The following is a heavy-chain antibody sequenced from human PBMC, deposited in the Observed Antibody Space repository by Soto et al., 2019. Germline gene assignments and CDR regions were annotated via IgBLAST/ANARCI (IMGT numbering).Heavy chain of an antibody. CDR3: AKSLRWIPLDFLDY. J-gene: IGHJ4*02. V-gene: IGHV3-30*18. D-gene: IGHD5-18*01. CDR2: ISYDGSNK. CDR1: GFTFSSYG. Sequence: QVQLVESGGGVVQPGRSLRLSCAASGFTFSSYGMHWIRQAPGKGLEWVAVISYDGSNKYYADSVKGRFTISRDNSKNTLYLQMNSLRGEDTAVYYCAKSLRWIPLDFLDYWGQGTLVTVSS.